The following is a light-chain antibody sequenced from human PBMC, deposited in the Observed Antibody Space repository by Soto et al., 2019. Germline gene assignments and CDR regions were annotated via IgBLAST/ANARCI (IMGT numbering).Light chain of an antibody. V-gene: IGLV2-8*01. J-gene: IGLJ3*02. CDR1: KNDIGVYDF. CDR2: EVV. CDR3: SSYSSGSTLGV. Sequence: QSVLTQPPSASGSPGQSVTISCTGTKNDIGVYDFVSWYQHHPGKAPRLIIYEVVQRPSGVPDRFSGSKSGNTASLTVSGLQAADEADYFCSSYSSGSTLGVFGTGTKLTVL.